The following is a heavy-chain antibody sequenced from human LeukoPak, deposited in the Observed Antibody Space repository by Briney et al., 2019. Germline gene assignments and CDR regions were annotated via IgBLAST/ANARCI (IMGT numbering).Heavy chain of an antibody. D-gene: IGHD2-2*01. CDR3: ARGTRPNWFDP. Sequence: SETLSLTCTVSGDSITSGDYYWSWIRQPPGKGLEWIGYIYYSGSTYYNPSLKSRVTISVDTSKNQFSLKLSSVTAADTAVYYCARGTRPNWFDPWGQGTLVTVSS. CDR1: GDSITSGDYY. J-gene: IGHJ5*02. CDR2: IYYSGST. V-gene: IGHV4-30-4*08.